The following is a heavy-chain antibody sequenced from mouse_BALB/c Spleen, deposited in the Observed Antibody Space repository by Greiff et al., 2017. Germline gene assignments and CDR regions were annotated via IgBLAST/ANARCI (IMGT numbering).Heavy chain of an antibody. V-gene: IGHV1-54*01. J-gene: IGHJ3*01. CDR2: INPGSGGT. D-gene: IGHD2-1*01. Sequence: QVQLQQSGAELVRPGTSVKVSCKASGYAFTNYLIEWVKQRPGQGLEWIGVINPGSGGTNYNEKFKGKATLTADKSSSTAYMQLSSLTSDDSAVYFCASYGNYAWFAYWGQGTLVTVSA. CDR3: ASYGNYAWFAY. CDR1: GYAFTNYL.